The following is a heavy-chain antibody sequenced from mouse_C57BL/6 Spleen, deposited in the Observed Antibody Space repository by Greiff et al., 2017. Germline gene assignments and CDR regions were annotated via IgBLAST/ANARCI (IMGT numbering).Heavy chain of an antibody. Sequence: VQLQQSGTVLARPGASVKMSCKTSGYTFTSYWMHWVKPRPGPGLEWIGAIYPGNSDTSYNQKFKGKAKLTAVTSASTAYMELSSLTNEDSAVYYCTRLDDYGYFDYWGQGTTLTVSS. CDR3: TRLDDYGYFDY. CDR2: IYPGNSDT. V-gene: IGHV1-5*01. J-gene: IGHJ2*01. D-gene: IGHD2-4*01. CDR1: GYTFTSYW.